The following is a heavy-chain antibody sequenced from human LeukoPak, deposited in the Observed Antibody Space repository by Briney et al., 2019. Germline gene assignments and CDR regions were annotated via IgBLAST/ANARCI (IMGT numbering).Heavy chain of an antibody. V-gene: IGHV3-53*01. CDR2: IYSGGST. J-gene: IGHJ4*02. D-gene: IGHD1-26*01. Sequence: GGSLRLSCAASGFTVSSNYMSWVRQAPGKGLEWVSVIYSGGSTNYADSVKGRITISRDNSKNTLYLQMNSLRAEDTAVYYCATLSGSYSFGYWGQGTLVTVSS. CDR1: GFTVSSNY. CDR3: ATLSGSYSFGY.